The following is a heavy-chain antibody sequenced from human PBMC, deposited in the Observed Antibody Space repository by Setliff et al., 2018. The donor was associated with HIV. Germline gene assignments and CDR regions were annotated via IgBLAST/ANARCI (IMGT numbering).Heavy chain of an antibody. V-gene: IGHV1-2*02. D-gene: IGHD6-19*01. Sequence: RASVKVSCKASGYMFTDYYIHWVRQAPGQGLEWMGWINPKSGDTKYGQSFQGRVTMTRDTSISTAYMNLSGLRSNDTAAYYCTRGTAVADTNTQPFKYWGQGALVTVPQ. J-gene: IGHJ4*02. CDR2: INPKSGDT. CDR1: GYMFTDYY. CDR3: TRGTAVADTNTQPFKY.